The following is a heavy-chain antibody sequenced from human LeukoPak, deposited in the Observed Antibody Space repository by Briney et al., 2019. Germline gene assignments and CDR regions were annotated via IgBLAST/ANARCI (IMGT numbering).Heavy chain of an antibody. Sequence: PGGSLRLSCAASGFTFSSYAMSWVRQAPGKGLEWVANIKQDGSEKYYVDSVKGRFTISRDNAKNSLYLQMNSLRAEDTAVYYCARTKFGYDFWSGYYTGEGYFDYWGQGTLVTVSS. CDR3: ARTKFGYDFWSGYYTGEGYFDY. D-gene: IGHD3-3*01. CDR1: GFTFSSYA. V-gene: IGHV3-7*01. CDR2: IKQDGSEK. J-gene: IGHJ4*02.